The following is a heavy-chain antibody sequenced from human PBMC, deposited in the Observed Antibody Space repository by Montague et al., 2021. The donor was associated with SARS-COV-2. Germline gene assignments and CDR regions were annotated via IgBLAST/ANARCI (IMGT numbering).Heavy chain of an antibody. CDR1: GFSLSTSGMC. V-gene: IGHV2-70*01. D-gene: IGHD3-9*01. CDR2: IDWDDDK. Sequence: PALVKPTQTLTLTCTFSGFSLSTSGMCVSWIRQPPGKALEWLAPIDWDDDKYYSTSLKTRLTISKDTSKNQVVLTMTNMDPVDTATYYCARTLHDILTGYYSFEYWGQGTLVTVSS. J-gene: IGHJ4*02. CDR3: ARTLHDILTGYYSFEY.